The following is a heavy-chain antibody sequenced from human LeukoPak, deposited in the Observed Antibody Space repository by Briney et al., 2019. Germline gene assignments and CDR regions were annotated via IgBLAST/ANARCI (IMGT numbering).Heavy chain of an antibody. D-gene: IGHD2-21*01. V-gene: IGHV3-30*18. Sequence: GRSLRLSCAASGFTFSNYGIHWVRQAPGKGLEWVAVISYDGTNKYYADSVKGRFTISRDNSKKTLYLQMNGLRAEDTTMYYCAKEEGVMAIAGSPSGYWGQGTLVTVSS. CDR3: AKEEGVMAIAGSPSGY. J-gene: IGHJ4*02. CDR1: GFTFSNYG. CDR2: ISYDGTNK.